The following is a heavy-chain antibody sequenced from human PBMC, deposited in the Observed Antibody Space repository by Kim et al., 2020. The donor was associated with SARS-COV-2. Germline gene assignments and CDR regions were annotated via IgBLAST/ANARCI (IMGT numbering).Heavy chain of an antibody. CDR1: GFTFSSYG. J-gene: IGHJ4*02. CDR2: IWYDGSNK. Sequence: GGSLRLSCAASGFTFSSYGMHWVRQAPGKGLEWVAVIWYDGSNKYYADSVKGRFTISRDNSKNTLYLQMNSLRAEDTAVYYCARDSHSSGWYGYFDYWGQGTLVTVSS. V-gene: IGHV3-33*01. CDR3: ARDSHSSGWYGYFDY. D-gene: IGHD6-19*01.